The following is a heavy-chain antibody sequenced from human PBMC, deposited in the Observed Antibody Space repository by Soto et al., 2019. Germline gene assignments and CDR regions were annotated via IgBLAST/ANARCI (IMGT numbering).Heavy chain of an antibody. CDR2: ITPFFGTA. Sequence: QVQLVQSGAEVKKPGSSVKVSCKASGGTFSNYAISWVRQAPGQGLEWMGGITPFFGTANYAQKFQGRVTITADESMSTAYMELSRLRSEDTAVYYCAQTLGLVVAGPGRFDLWGRGTLVTVSS. V-gene: IGHV1-69*12. D-gene: IGHD6-19*01. CDR3: AQTLGLVVAGPGRFDL. CDR1: GGTFSNYA. J-gene: IGHJ2*01.